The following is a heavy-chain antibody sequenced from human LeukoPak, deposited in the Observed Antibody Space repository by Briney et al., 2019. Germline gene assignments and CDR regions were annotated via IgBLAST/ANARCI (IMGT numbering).Heavy chain of an antibody. Sequence: GGSLRLSCAASGFTFSSYAMHWVRQAPGKGLEWVAVISYDGSNKYYADSVKGRFTISRDNSKNTLDLQMNSLRAEDTAVYYCARDDEEGTDAFDIWGQGTMVTVSS. J-gene: IGHJ3*02. D-gene: IGHD3-10*01. V-gene: IGHV3-30-3*01. CDR3: ARDDEEGTDAFDI. CDR1: GFTFSSYA. CDR2: ISYDGSNK.